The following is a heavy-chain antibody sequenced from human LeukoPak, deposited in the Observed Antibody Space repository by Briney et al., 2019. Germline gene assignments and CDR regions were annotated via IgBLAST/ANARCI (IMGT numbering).Heavy chain of an antibody. Sequence: SETLSLTCTVSGGSISSSTYYWGWIRQPPGKGLEWIGSIYSSGSTYYNPSLKSRVTISVDTSKNHFSLKLSSVTAADTAVYYCARVRVAARLLSGYFFDYWGQGTLVTVSS. V-gene: IGHV4-39*07. CDR3: ARVRVAARLLSGYFFDY. D-gene: IGHD6-6*01. CDR2: IYSSGST. J-gene: IGHJ4*02. CDR1: GGSISSSTYY.